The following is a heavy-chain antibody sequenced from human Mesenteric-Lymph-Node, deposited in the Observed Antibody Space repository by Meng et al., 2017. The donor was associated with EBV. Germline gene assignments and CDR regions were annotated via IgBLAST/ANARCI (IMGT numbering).Heavy chain of an antibody. D-gene: IGHD1-26*01. Sequence: QVQLQESGPGLVKPSQTVSLTCAVSGGSIAGGSYWSWVRQPPGKGLEWIAFIHYSGDTYYNPSLKSRLTISVDTSKDQFSLRQRSVTAADTAVYYCARRSGSYYGYFDYWGQGTLVTVSS. CDR3: ARRSGSYYGYFDY. CDR1: GGSIAGGSY. J-gene: IGHJ4*02. V-gene: IGHV4-30-4*01. CDR2: IHYSGDT.